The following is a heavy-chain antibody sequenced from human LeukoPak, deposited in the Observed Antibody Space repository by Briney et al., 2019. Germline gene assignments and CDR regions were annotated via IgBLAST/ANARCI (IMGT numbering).Heavy chain of an antibody. CDR1: GFTFSSYA. CDR3: AKDPRGGNEDY. Sequence: GGSLRLSCAASGFTFSSYAMHWVRQAPGKGLEWVAVVSYDGSNKYYADSVKGRFTISRDNSKNTLYLQMNSLRAEDTAVYYCAKDPRGGNEDYWGQGTLVTVSS. CDR2: VSYDGSNK. D-gene: IGHD5-12*01. V-gene: IGHV3-30-3*01. J-gene: IGHJ4*02.